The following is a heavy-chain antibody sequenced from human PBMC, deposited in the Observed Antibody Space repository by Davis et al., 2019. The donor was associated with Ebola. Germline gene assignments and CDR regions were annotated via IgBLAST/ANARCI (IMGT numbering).Heavy chain of an antibody. CDR2: ISYDGSNK. V-gene: IGHV3-30*18. CDR3: AKFDCSGGSCYSFDY. D-gene: IGHD2-15*01. CDR1: GFTFSSYG. J-gene: IGHJ4*02. Sequence: PGGSLRLSCAASGFTFSSYGMHWVRQAPGKGLEWVAVISYDGSNKYYADSVKGRFTISRDNSKNTLYLQMNSLRAEDTAVYYCAKFDCSGGSCYSFDYWGQGTLVTVSS.